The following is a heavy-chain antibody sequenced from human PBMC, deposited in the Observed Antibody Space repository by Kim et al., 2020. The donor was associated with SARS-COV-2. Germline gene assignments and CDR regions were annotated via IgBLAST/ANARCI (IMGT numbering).Heavy chain of an antibody. J-gene: IGHJ4*02. CDR3: VSGYNNPYYFDY. CDR2: LYSGGNT. V-gene: IGHV3-53*01. Sequence: GGSLRLSCAASGFSVSSNYMSWVRQAPGKGLEWVSALYSGGNTYYADSVKGRFTISRDNSKNTLYLQMNSLRAEDTVVYYCVSGYNNPYYFDYWGQGTLVTVSS. CDR1: GFSVSSNY. D-gene: IGHD5-12*01.